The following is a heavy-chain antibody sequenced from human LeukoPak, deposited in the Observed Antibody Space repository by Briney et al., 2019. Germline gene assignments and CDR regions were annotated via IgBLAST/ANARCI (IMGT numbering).Heavy chain of an antibody. CDR3: AGSYGGNAVGPFDI. CDR2: VSQSGGA. V-gene: IGHV4-34*01. Sequence: SETLSLTCAVSGVSFSGYHCSWIRQTPGKGLEWIGEVSQSGGASYNPSLRSRVTISVETSKNHFSLKLGSVTAADTAMYYCAGSYGGNAVGPFDIWGQGTMVTVSS. J-gene: IGHJ3*02. CDR1: GVSFSGYH. D-gene: IGHD4-23*01.